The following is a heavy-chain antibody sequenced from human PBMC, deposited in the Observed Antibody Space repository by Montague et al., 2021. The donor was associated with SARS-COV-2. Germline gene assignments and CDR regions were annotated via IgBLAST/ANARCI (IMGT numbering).Heavy chain of an antibody. CDR1: GGSFSGYY. Sequence: SETLSHTCAVYGGSFSGYYWTWIRQSPRKGLEWIGEINHSGSTNYNPSLKSRVTISVDTSKNQFSLKLSSVTAADTAVYYCACGEITTRGLIYYYGMDVWGQGTTVTVSS. D-gene: IGHD4-11*01. CDR2: INHSGST. V-gene: IGHV4-34*01. CDR3: ACGEITTRGLIYYYGMDV. J-gene: IGHJ6*02.